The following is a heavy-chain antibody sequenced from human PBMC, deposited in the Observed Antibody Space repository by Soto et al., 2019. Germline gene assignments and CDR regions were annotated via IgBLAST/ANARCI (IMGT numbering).Heavy chain of an antibody. Sequence: HPGGSLRLSCAASGFTFSSYGMHWVRQAPGKGMEWVAVIWYDGSNKYYADSVKGRFTISRDNSKNTLYLQMNSLRAEDTAVYYCARDKSYSGSYCHYWGQGTLVTVSS. CDR1: GFTFSSYG. V-gene: IGHV3-33*01. D-gene: IGHD1-26*01. CDR3: ARDKSYSGSYCHY. J-gene: IGHJ4*02. CDR2: IWYDGSNK.